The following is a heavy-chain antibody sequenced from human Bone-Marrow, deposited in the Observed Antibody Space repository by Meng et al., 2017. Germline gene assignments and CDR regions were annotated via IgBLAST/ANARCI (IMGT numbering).Heavy chain of an antibody. CDR1: GYTFTDYY. V-gene: IGHV1-69-2*01. D-gene: IGHD1-26*01. CDR2: VDPEDGET. Sequence: ASVKVSCKVSGYTFTDYYMHWVQQAPGKGLEWMGLVDPEDGETIYAEKFQGRVTITADTSTDTACMELSSLRSEDTAVYYCATGIVGATRYYYYYGMDVWGQGTTVTVSS. CDR3: ATGIVGATRYYYYYGMDV. J-gene: IGHJ6*02.